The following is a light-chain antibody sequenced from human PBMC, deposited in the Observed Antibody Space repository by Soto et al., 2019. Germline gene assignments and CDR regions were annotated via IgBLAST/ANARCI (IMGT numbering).Light chain of an antibody. CDR1: SSDVDDYNY. V-gene: IGLV2-14*03. CDR3: SSPASGSTL. CDR2: DVY. Sequence: QSALTQPASVSGSPGQSITISCTGSSSDVDDYNYVSWYQHHPDNAPKLLIYDVYNRPSGVSNRFSGSKSGNTASLTISGLQTEDEADYYCSSPASGSTLFGGGTKLTVL. J-gene: IGLJ2*01.